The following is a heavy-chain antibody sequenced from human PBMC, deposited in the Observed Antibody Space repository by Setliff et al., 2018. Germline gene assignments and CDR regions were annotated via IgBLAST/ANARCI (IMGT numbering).Heavy chain of an antibody. Sequence: GGSLRLSCEASGFNFNLYNMNWVRQAPGKGLEWISYIISNSLTIHYADSVRGRFTISRDNARNSLYLQMSSLRAEDTAVYYCVRDEVNCSGSKCYSGFDSWGQGSLVTVSS. CDR1: GFNFNLYN. J-gene: IGHJ4*02. CDR2: IISNSLTI. D-gene: IGHD2-15*01. CDR3: VRDEVNCSGSKCYSGFDS. V-gene: IGHV3-48*01.